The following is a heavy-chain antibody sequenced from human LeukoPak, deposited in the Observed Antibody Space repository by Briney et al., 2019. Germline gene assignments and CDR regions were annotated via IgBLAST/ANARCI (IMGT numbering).Heavy chain of an antibody. CDR3: AKDIDWLAQWELGYYYGMDV. Sequence: GGSLRLSCAASGFTFSSYSMNWVRQAPGKGLEWVSYISSSSSTIYYADSVKGRFTISRDNAKNSLYLQMNSLRAEDTAVYYCAKDIDWLAQWELGYYYGMDVWGQGTTVTVSS. CDR1: GFTFSSYS. D-gene: IGHD1-26*01. J-gene: IGHJ6*02. V-gene: IGHV3-48*01. CDR2: ISSSSSTI.